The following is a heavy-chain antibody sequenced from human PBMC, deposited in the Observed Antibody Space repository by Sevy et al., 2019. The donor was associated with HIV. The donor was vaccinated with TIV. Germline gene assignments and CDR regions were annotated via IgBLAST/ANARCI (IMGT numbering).Heavy chain of an antibody. Sequence: GGSLRLSCTASGFSFSSSWMHWVRQPPGKGPVWVSQINSDGMSTRYADSVKGRFTVSRDNGKNTMYLQMNSLRVDDTAVYYCAKGHRGVTDYWGQGTLVTVSS. CDR3: AKGHRGVTDY. V-gene: IGHV3-74*01. CDR2: INSDGMST. J-gene: IGHJ4*02. CDR1: GFSFSSSW. D-gene: IGHD3-10*01.